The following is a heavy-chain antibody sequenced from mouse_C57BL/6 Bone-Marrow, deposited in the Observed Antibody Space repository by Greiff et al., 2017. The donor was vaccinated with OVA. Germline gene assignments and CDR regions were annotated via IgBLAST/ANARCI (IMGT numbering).Heavy chain of an antibody. V-gene: IGHV5-4*01. CDR1: GFTFSSYA. CDR3: AREDGCYPHWYFDV. CDR2: ISDGGSYT. J-gene: IGHJ1*03. Sequence: EVKLVESGGGLVKPGGSLKLSCAASGFTFSSYAMSWVRQTPEKRLEWVATISDGGSYTYYPDNVKGRFTISRDNAKNNLYLQMSHLKSEDTAMYYCAREDGCYPHWYFDVWGTGTTVTVSS. D-gene: IGHD2-3*01.